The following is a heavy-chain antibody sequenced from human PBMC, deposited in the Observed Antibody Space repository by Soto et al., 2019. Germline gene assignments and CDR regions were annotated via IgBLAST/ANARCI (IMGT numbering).Heavy chain of an antibody. CDR2: ISYDGSNK. CDR1: GFTFSSYA. Sequence: GGSLRLSCAASGFTFSSYAMHWVRQAPGKGLEWVAVISYDGSNKYYADSVKGRFTISRDNSKNTLYLQMNSLRAEDTAVYYCARRQTPDYGELDYWGQGTLVTVSS. CDR3: ARRQTPDYGELDY. J-gene: IGHJ4*02. V-gene: IGHV3-30-3*01. D-gene: IGHD4-17*01.